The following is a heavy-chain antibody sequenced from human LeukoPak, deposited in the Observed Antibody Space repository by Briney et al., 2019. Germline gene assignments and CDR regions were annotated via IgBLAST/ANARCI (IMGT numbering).Heavy chain of an antibody. D-gene: IGHD6-25*01. CDR1: GYTFTGYY. CDR3: ARPRASAYNWFDP. J-gene: IGHJ5*02. Sequence: GASVKVSCKASGYTFTGYYMHWVRQAPGQGLEWVGWINPNSGGTNYAQKFQGRVTMTRDTSISTAYMELSRLRSDDTAVYYCARPRASAYNWFDPWGQGTLVTVSS. V-gene: IGHV1-2*02. CDR2: INPNSGGT.